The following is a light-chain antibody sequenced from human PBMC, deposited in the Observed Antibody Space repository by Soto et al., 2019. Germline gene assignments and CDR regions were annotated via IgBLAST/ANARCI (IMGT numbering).Light chain of an antibody. CDR2: QTS. CDR3: QQYREWPPFT. Sequence: ILMTQSPGTLSVSPGESATLSCRARENLHGALAGFQRRPGQPPRLLIFQTSTRATGIPARFSGSGSGTEFTLTISSLQPEDFAVYFCQQYREWPPFTFGQGTRLEIK. CDR1: ENLHGA. V-gene: IGKV3-15*01. J-gene: IGKJ2*01.